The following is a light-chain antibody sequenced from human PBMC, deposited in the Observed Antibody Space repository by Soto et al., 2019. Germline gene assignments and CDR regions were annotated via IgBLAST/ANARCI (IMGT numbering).Light chain of an antibody. CDR3: PQHKTHFRT. CDR1: QSINTW. J-gene: IGKJ1*01. Sequence: DIQMTQSPSTLSASVGDRVTITCRASQSINTWLAWYQQKPGKAPNLLIYKASSLESGVPSRFSGSGSETEFTITISSLQPDDSPTYYCPQHKTHFRTFGQGTKVEIQ. V-gene: IGKV1-5*03. CDR2: KAS.